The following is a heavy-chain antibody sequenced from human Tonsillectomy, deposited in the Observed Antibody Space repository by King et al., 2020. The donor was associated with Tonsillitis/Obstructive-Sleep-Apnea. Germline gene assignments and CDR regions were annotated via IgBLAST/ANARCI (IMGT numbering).Heavy chain of an antibody. CDR2: INPNSGGT. CDR1: GYTFTGYY. J-gene: IGHJ6*03. Sequence: VQLVQSGAEVKKPGASVKVSCKASGYTFTGYYMHWVRQAPGQGLEWMGWINPNSGGTNYAQKFQGWVTMTRATSISTAYMELSRLRSDDTDVYYCARAPLRTDYYYYYMDVWGKGTTVTVSS. D-gene: IGHD4-17*01. CDR3: ARAPLRTDYYYYYMDV. V-gene: IGHV1-2*04.